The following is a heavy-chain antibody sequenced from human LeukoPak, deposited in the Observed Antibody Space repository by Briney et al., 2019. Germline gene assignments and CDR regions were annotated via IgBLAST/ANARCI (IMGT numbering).Heavy chain of an antibody. V-gene: IGHV4-59*01. Sequence: SETLSLTCTVSGGSISSYYWSWIRQPPGKGLEWIGYIYYSGSTNYNPSLKSRVTISVDTSKNQFSLKLSSVTAADTAVYYCASLRGYYDFWSGYPSGAFDIWGQGTVVTVSS. CDR3: ASLRGYYDFWSGYPSGAFDI. CDR1: GGSISSYY. D-gene: IGHD3-3*01. CDR2: IYYSGST. J-gene: IGHJ3*02.